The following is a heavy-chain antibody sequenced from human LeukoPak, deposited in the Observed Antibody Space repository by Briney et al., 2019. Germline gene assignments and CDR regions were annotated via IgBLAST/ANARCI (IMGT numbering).Heavy chain of an antibody. Sequence: PSETLSLTCTVSGYSISSGYYWGWIRQPPGKGLEWIGSIYHSGSTYYNPSLKSRVTISVDTSKNQFSLTLRSVTAADTAVYYCARDPIHYFGSSAYSSDDFWGQGTLVTISS. CDR2: IYHSGST. J-gene: IGHJ4*02. D-gene: IGHD3-22*01. V-gene: IGHV4-38-2*02. CDR3: ARDPIHYFGSSAYSSDDF. CDR1: GYSISSGYY.